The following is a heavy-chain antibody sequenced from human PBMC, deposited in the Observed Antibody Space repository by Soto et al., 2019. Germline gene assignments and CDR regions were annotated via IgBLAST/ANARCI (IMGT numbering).Heavy chain of an antibody. CDR2: INHGGGT. CDR1: GYTFTSYY. V-gene: IGHV1-46*01. J-gene: IGHJ4*02. Sequence: QVQLVQSGAEVKKPGASVKVSCKASGYTFTSYYVHWVRQAPGQGLEWMGIINHGGGTSYAQKFQGRVTMTRDTSTSTVYMELSSLRSEDTAVYYCARVYCSGGSCYGIDYWGQGTLVTVSS. D-gene: IGHD2-15*01. CDR3: ARVYCSGGSCYGIDY.